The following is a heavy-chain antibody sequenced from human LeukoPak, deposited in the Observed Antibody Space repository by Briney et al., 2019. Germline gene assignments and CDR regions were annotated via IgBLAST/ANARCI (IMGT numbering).Heavy chain of an antibody. D-gene: IGHD4-17*01. CDR2: IYYSGST. Sequence: SETLSLTCTVSGGSISSYYWSWIRQPPGKGLEWIGYIYYSGSTNYNPSLKSRVTMSVDTSKNLFSLKLNSVTAADTAVYYCARDRPTVPFDYWGQGTLVTVSS. CDR3: ARDRPTVPFDY. V-gene: IGHV4-59*12. CDR1: GGSISSYY. J-gene: IGHJ4*02.